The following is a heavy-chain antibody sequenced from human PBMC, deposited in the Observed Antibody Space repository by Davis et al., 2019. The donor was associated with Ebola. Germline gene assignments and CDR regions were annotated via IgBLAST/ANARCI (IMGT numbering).Heavy chain of an antibody. V-gene: IGHV4-4*07. Sequence: PSETLSLTCTVSGDSIISYYWNWIRQPAGKGLEWIGRIYASGSTNYNPSLKSRVTISVDTSKNQFSLKLSSVTAADTAVYYCARRVGSYYYYMDVWGKGTTVTVSS. CDR1: GDSIISYY. D-gene: IGHD2-15*01. CDR2: IYASGST. J-gene: IGHJ6*03. CDR3: ARRVGSYYYYMDV.